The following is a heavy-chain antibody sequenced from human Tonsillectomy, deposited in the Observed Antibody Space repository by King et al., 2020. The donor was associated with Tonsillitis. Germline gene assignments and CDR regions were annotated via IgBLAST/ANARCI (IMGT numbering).Heavy chain of an antibody. V-gene: IGHV3-48*03. CDR1: GFTFSSYE. CDR2: ISIIGSTI. D-gene: IGHD1-14*01. J-gene: IGHJ4*02. Sequence: VQLVESGGGLVQPGGSLRLSCAASGFTFSSYEMNWVRQAPGKGLEWVSYISIIGSTIYYADSVKGRLTISRDNAKNSLHLQMNSLRAEDTAVYYCARDNHLDYWGQGTLVTVSS. CDR3: ARDNHLDY.